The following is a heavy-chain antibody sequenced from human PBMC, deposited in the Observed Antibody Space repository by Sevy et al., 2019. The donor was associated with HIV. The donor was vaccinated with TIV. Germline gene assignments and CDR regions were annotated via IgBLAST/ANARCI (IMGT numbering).Heavy chain of an antibody. D-gene: IGHD6-19*01. J-gene: IGHJ4*02. CDR1: VFTFSDYY. CDR2: ISSSSSYT. V-gene: IGHV3-11*06. Sequence: GGSLRLSCAASVFTFSDYYMSWIRQAPGKGLEWVSYISSSSSYTNYADSVKGRFTISRDNAKNSLYLQMNSLRAEDTAVYYCARSIAVVGVDYWGQGTLVTVSS. CDR3: ARSIAVVGVDY.